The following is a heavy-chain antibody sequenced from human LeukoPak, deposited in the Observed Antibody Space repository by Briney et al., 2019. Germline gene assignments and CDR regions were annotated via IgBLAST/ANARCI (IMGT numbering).Heavy chain of an antibody. CDR2: IRQDGSEK. D-gene: IGHD2-8*01. Sequence: PGGSLRLSCAASGFTFSSYWMSWVRQAPGKGLEWVANIRQDGSEKYYVDSVKGRFTISRDNAKNSLYLQMNSLRAEDTAVYYCARVGVGWVYYHYMAVWGKGTTVTVSS. CDR1: GFTFSSYW. V-gene: IGHV3-7*01. CDR3: ARVGVGWVYYHYMAV. J-gene: IGHJ6*03.